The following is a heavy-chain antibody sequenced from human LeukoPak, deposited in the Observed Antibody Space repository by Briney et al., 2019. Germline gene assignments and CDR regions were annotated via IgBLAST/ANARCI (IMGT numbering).Heavy chain of an antibody. Sequence: HPGGSLRLSCAASGFTFSSYAMSWVRQAPGKGLEWVSAISGSGGSTYYADSVKGRFTISRDNSNNTLYLQVNSVRAEDTAVYYCAKEEDYDILTGWADYWSKGTLVTVSS. CDR2: ISGSGGST. V-gene: IGHV3-23*01. D-gene: IGHD3-9*01. J-gene: IGHJ4*02. CDR3: AKEEDYDILTGWADY. CDR1: GFTFSSYA.